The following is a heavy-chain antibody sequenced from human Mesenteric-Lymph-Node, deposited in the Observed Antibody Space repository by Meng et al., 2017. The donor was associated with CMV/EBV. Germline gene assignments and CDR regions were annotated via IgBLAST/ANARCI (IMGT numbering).Heavy chain of an antibody. J-gene: IGHJ4*02. CDR3: AHSPYSGYDFDY. V-gene: IGHV2-5*02. CDR2: VYWDDDK. Sequence: FSGFSLRTSGVGVGWIRQPPGKALEWLALVYWDDDKRYSPSLKSRLTITKDTSKNQVVLTMTNMDPVDTATYYCAHSPYSGYDFDYWGQGTLVTVSS. D-gene: IGHD5-12*01. CDR1: GFSLRTSGVG.